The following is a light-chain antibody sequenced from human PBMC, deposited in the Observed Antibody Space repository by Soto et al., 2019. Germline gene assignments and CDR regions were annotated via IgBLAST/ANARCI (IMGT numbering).Light chain of an antibody. Sequence: EIVMTQSPATLSVSPGERATLSCRASQSVSSNLAWYQQKPGQAPRLLIYGASTRATGIPARFSGSGSGTEFTLTISSLQSEDFAVYYWQQYNNLPLYTSGQGTKREIK. CDR1: QSVSSN. V-gene: IGKV3-15*01. CDR3: QQYNNLPLYT. J-gene: IGKJ2*01. CDR2: GAS.